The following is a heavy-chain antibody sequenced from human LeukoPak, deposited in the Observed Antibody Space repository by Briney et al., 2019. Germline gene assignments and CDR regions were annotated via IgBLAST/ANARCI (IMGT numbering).Heavy chain of an antibody. V-gene: IGHV4-59*01. CDR2: VHYSGST. CDR1: GDSISSYF. Sequence: PSETLSLTCTVSGDSISSYFWSWIRQPPGKGLEWIAYVHYSGSTNYNPSLKSRVTISLDTAWHQFSLMLSSVTAADTALYYCARDRRWEPLPAFDLWGPGAMVTVSS. D-gene: IGHD1-26*01. CDR3: ARDRRWEPLPAFDL. J-gene: IGHJ3*01.